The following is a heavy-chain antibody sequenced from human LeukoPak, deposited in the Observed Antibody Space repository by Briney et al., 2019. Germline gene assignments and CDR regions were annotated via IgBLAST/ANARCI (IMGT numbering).Heavy chain of an antibody. J-gene: IGHJ4*02. CDR3: ASTVVGANNY. CDR1: GFSFSSYW. Sequence: GSLRLSCAASGFSFSSYWMSWVRQAPGKGLEWIGEINHSGSTNYNPSLKSRVTISVDTSKNQFSLKLSSVTAADTAVYYCASTVVGANNYWGQGTLVTVSS. V-gene: IGHV4-34*01. D-gene: IGHD1-26*01. CDR2: INHSGST.